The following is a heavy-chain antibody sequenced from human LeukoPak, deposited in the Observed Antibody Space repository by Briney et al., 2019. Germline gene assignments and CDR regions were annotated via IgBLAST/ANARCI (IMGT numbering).Heavy chain of an antibody. CDR2: ISGSGGGT. CDR3: AKDLGGYGSGSPDWFDP. CDR1: GFTFSSYA. J-gene: IGHJ5*02. Sequence: PGGSLRLSCAASGFTFSSYAMSWVRQAPGEGLEWFSAISGSGGGTYYADSVKGRFTISRDNSKNTLYLQMNSLRAEDTAVYYCAKDLGGYGSGSPDWFDPWGQGTLVTVSS. D-gene: IGHD3-10*01. V-gene: IGHV3-23*01.